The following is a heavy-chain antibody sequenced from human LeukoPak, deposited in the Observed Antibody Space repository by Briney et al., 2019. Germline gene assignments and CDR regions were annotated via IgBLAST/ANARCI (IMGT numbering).Heavy chain of an antibody. J-gene: IGHJ4*02. CDR3: ARDIGLAVVVPAALDY. V-gene: IGHV3-33*01. CDR1: GFTFSSYG. D-gene: IGHD2-2*01. CDR2: IWYDGSNK. Sequence: GGSLRLSCAASGFTFSSYGMHWVRQAPGKGLEWVAVIWYDGSNKCYADSVKGRFTISRDNSKNTLYLQMNSLRAEDTAVYYCARDIGLAVVVPAALDYWGQGTLVTVSS.